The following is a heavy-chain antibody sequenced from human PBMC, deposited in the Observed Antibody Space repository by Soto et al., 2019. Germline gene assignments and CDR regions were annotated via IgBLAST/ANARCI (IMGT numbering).Heavy chain of an antibody. CDR3: ASSNIVAAPYGMDV. CDR1: GNTLTSSYA. J-gene: IGHJ6*02. V-gene: IGHV1-3*01. CDR2: INAGNGNT. Sequence: ASVKVSCKASGNTLTSSYAMHWVRQAPGQRLEWMGWINAGNGNTKYSQKFQGRVTITRDTSASTAYMELSSLRSEDTAVYYCASSNIVAAPYGMDVWGQGTTVTVSS. D-gene: IGHD6-13*01.